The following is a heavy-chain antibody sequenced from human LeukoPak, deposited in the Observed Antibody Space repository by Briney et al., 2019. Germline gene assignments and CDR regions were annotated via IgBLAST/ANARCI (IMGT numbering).Heavy chain of an antibody. CDR1: GGSISSYY. D-gene: IGHD6-6*01. V-gene: IGHV4-59*01. CDR3: ARAVYSIAARPDAFDI. Sequence: SETLFLTCTVSGGSISSYYWSWIRQPPGKGLEWIGYIYYSGSTNYNPSLKSRVTISVDTSKNQFSLKLSSVTAADTAVYYCARAVYSIAARPDAFDIWGQGTMVTVSS. CDR2: IYYSGST. J-gene: IGHJ3*02.